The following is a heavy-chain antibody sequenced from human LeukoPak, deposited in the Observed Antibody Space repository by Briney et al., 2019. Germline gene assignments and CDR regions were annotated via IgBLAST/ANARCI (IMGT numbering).Heavy chain of an antibody. D-gene: IGHD6-19*01. CDR1: GYIFSDYY. J-gene: IGHJ4*02. Sequence: ASVKVSCTTSGYIFSDYYLLWVRQAPGQGLEWMGWINPKSGATTYTQKFKGRLTMTTDTSINTAYMELSGLRSDDSAVYYCARRQWQVAEFFDYWGQGTLVTVSS. CDR3: ARRQWQVAEFFDY. CDR2: INPKSGAT. V-gene: IGHV1-2*02.